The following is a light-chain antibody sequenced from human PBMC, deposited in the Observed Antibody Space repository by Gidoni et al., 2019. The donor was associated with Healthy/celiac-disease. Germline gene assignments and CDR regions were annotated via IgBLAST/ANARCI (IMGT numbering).Light chain of an antibody. Sequence: EIVMTQSPATLSVSPGERATLSCRASQSVSSNLAWYQQKPGQAPRLLIYGASTSATGIPARFSGSGSGTEFTLTISSLQSEDFAVYYCQQYNNWPETFXQXTKVEIK. V-gene: IGKV3-15*01. J-gene: IGKJ1*01. CDR3: QQYNNWPET. CDR1: QSVSSN. CDR2: GAS.